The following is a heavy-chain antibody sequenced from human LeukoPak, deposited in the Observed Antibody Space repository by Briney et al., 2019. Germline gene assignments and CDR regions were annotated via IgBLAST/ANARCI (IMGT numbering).Heavy chain of an antibody. CDR3: ARGMKEGYSYDMDLKWYFDY. D-gene: IGHD5-18*01. V-gene: IGHV3-33*01. CDR2: IWFDGTNT. Sequence: GGSLRLSCAASGFTFSRYGVLLVRQSPGKRLQWVAAIWFDGTNTYYEDSVKGRFTISRDKSKNMVYLEMNSLRADDTAVYYCARGMKEGYSYDMDLKWYFDYWGQGNLVTVSS. J-gene: IGHJ4*02. CDR1: GFTFSRYG.